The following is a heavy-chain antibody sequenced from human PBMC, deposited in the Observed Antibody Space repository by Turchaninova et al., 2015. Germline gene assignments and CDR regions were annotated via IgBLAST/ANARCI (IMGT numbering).Heavy chain of an antibody. CDR3: AKDSRTYGFDY. V-gene: IGHV3-9*01. Sequence: EVRLVESGGGFVQPGRSLRLSCAASGFTFGDYDMPWVRQATGKGLGWVSGFGGGVGSIGHGDSVNGRLTISRENAKNALYLQMNSLGPEDTALYYCAKDSRTYGFDYWGQGALVIVSS. CDR1: GFTFGDYD. D-gene: IGHD4-17*01. CDR2: FGGGVGSI. J-gene: IGHJ4*02.